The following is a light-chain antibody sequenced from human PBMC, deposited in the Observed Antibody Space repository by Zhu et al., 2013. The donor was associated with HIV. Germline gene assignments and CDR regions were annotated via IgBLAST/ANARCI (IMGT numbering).Light chain of an antibody. CDR2: AAS. V-gene: IGKV1-27*01. Sequence: DIQMTQSPSSLSASVGDRVTITCRASQGISNYLAWYQQKPGKVPMLLIYAASSLQSGVPSRISGSGSGTDFTLTISTLQPEDVATYYCQKYNSAPWTFGQGTKVEIK. CDR3: QKYNSAPWT. J-gene: IGKJ1*01. CDR1: QGISNY.